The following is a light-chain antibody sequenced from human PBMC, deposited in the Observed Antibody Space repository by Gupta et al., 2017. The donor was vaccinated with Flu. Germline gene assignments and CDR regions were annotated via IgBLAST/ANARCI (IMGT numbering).Light chain of an antibody. V-gene: IGLV3-25*02. CDR3: QSADITGATRV. CDR2: KDT. J-gene: IGLJ3*02. CDR1: ALSKQY. Sequence: YQLTQPPAMSLSPGQTATITCSGAALSKQYVYWYRQRPGQAPVLLIYKDTERASGIPDRISGSSSATRVTLTIRGVQTEDEADYYCQSADITGATRVFGGGT.